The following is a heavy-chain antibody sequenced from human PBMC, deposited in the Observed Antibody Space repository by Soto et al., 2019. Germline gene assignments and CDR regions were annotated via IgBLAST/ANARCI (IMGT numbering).Heavy chain of an antibody. J-gene: IGHJ3*02. Sequence: GGSLRLSCAASGFTFSSYSMNWVRQAPGKGLEWVSSISSSSSYIYYADSVKGRFTISRDNAKNSLYLQMNSLRAEDTAVYYCARDPVTTTEGDDAFDIWGQGTMVTVSS. V-gene: IGHV3-21*01. CDR1: GFTFSSYS. CDR3: ARDPVTTTEGDDAFDI. CDR2: ISSSSSYI. D-gene: IGHD4-17*01.